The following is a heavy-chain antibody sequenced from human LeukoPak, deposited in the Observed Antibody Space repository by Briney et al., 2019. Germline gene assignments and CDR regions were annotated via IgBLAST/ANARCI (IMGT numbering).Heavy chain of an antibody. Sequence: ASVKVSCKASGYTFTSYGITWVRQAPGHGLEWMGWINANNGNTNYAQNLQGRVTMTRDTSTSTAYMELRSLRSDNTAVYYCARGPIAAAGDYWGQGTLVTVSS. J-gene: IGHJ4*02. CDR1: GYTFTSYG. CDR2: INANNGNT. D-gene: IGHD6-13*01. V-gene: IGHV1-18*01. CDR3: ARGPIAAAGDY.